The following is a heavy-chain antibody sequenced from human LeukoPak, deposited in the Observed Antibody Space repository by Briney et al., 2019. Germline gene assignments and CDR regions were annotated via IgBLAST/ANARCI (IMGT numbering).Heavy chain of an antibody. Sequence: GGSLRLSCAGSGFTFSSYRMNWVRQAPGRGLGWVSYISSSSSTIYSADSVKGRFTISRDNAKNSLYLQMNSLRAEDTAVYYCARLGGSSGWYGAGGDYFDYWGQGTLVTVSS. CDR2: ISSSSSTI. J-gene: IGHJ4*02. CDR3: ARLGGSSGWYGAGGDYFDY. V-gene: IGHV3-48*04. CDR1: GFTFSSYR. D-gene: IGHD6-19*01.